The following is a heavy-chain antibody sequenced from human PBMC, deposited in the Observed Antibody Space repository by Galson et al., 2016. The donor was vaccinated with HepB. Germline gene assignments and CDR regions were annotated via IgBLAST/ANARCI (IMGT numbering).Heavy chain of an antibody. V-gene: IGHV2-5*02. D-gene: IGHD2-2*01. CDR2: IYWDDDK. CDR1: GFSLTTRAVG. CDR3: AHAVSYGSGTTCFPIYHFDY. Sequence: PALVKPTQTLTLTCSFSGFSLTTRAVGVGWIRQPPGKALEWLALIYWDDDKRYSPSLRTRLAISKDTSKNQVVLKMTNMDPLDTATYYCAHAVSYGSGTTCFPIYHFDYWGQGTLVTVSS. J-gene: IGHJ4*02.